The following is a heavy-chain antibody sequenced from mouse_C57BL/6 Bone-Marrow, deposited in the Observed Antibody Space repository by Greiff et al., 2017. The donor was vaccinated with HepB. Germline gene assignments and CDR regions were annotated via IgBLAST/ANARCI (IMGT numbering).Heavy chain of an antibody. Sequence: EVQVVESGAELVRPGASVKLSCTASGFNIKDDYMHWVKQRPEQGLEWIGWIDPENGDTEYASKFQGKATITADTSSNTAYLQLSSLTSEDTAVYYCTTNYGYDRGYWGQGTTLTVSS. CDR2: IDPENGDT. D-gene: IGHD2-2*01. CDR3: TTNYGYDRGY. CDR1: GFNIKDDY. J-gene: IGHJ2*01. V-gene: IGHV14-4*01.